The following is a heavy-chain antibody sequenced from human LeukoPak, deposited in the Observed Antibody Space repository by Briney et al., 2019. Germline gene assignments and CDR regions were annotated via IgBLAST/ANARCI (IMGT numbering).Heavy chain of an antibody. CDR1: GFSFSSYW. CDR3: AREVYDILTGYHYYYGMDV. J-gene: IGHJ6*02. CDR2: IKQDGSEK. V-gene: IGHV3-7*03. Sequence: GGSLRLSCTASGFSFSSYWVSWVRQATGKGLEWVANIKQDGSEKNYVDSVKGRFTISRDNAKNSLYLQMNSLRVEDSAVYYCAREVYDILTGYHYYYGMDVWGQGTTVTVSS. D-gene: IGHD3-9*01.